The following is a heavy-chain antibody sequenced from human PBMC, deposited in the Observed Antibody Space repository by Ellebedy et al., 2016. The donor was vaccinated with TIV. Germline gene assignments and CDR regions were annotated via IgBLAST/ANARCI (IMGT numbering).Heavy chain of an antibody. Sequence: GESLKISCAASGFTFSLYWMSWVRQAPGKGLEWVANINQDGSRIYYVDSVKGRFTISRDNAKNSVYLRMNTLRVEDTAVYHCVRDGAYGDYSPGYYGMDVWGQGTTVTVSS. D-gene: IGHD3-22*01. CDR1: GFTFSLYW. V-gene: IGHV3-7*03. J-gene: IGHJ6*02. CDR3: VRDGAYGDYSPGYYGMDV. CDR2: INQDGSRI.